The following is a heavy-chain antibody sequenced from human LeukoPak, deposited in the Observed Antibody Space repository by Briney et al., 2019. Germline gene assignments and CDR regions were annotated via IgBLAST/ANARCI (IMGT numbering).Heavy chain of an antibody. CDR3: ARERYTAYGNFDY. CDR2: INPNSGDT. V-gene: IGHV1-2*02. J-gene: IGHJ4*02. Sequence: VASVKVSCKASGYTFTNHPMHWVRQAPGQGLERMGWINPNSGDTNYVQKFQGRVTMTRDPSISTAYMELSGLRADDTAVYYCARERYTAYGNFDYWGQGTQVTVSS. D-gene: IGHD5-12*01. CDR1: GYTFTNHP.